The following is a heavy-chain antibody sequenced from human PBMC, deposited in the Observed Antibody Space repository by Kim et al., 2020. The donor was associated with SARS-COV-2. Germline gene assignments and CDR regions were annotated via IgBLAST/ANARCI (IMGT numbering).Heavy chain of an antibody. CDR3: ATSCSSTICHWFDP. Sequence: ASVKVSCKVSGYTLTELSMNWVRQAPGKGLEWMGGFDPEDGETIYTQKFQGRVTMTEDTSTDTAYMELSSLRSEDTAVYYCATSCSSTICHWFDPWGQGTLVTVSS. CDR1: GYTLTELS. CDR2: FDPEDGET. V-gene: IGHV1-24*01. D-gene: IGHD2-2*01. J-gene: IGHJ5*02.